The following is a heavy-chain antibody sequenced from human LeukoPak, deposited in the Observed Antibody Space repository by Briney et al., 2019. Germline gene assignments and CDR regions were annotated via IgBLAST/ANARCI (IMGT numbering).Heavy chain of an antibody. D-gene: IGHD5-24*01. J-gene: IGHJ6*03. CDR3: ARGFEELRRAGYNRIQPLRKYFYYYMDV. V-gene: IGHV4-34*01. Sequence: PSETLSLTCTVSGGSFSGYYWTWIRKSPGKGLEWIGEINHSGSTNYNPSLKSRVTISVDTSKNQFSLKLSSVTAADTAVYYCARGFEELRRAGYNRIQPLRKYFYYYMDVWGKGTTVTVSS. CDR2: INHSGST. CDR1: GGSFSGYY.